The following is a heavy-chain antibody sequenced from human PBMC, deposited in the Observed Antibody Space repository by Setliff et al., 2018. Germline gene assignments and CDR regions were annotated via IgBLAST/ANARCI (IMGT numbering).Heavy chain of an antibody. CDR3: ARDALRTTMA. Sequence: PGGSLRLSCAASGVTFSSYAMHWVRQAPGKGLEWVAVISYDGSNKYNADSVKGRFTISRDNSKNTLYLQMNSLRAEDTAVFDCARDALRTTMARGKGTTVTVSS. CDR1: GVTFSSYA. CDR2: ISYDGSNK. D-gene: IGHD3-10*01. V-gene: IGHV3-30*17. J-gene: IGHJ6*04.